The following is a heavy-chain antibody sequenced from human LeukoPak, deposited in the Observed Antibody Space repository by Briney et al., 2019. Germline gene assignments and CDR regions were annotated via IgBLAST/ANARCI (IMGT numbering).Heavy chain of an antibody. J-gene: IGHJ5*02. Sequence: ASVKVSCTASGYTFTSYYMHWVRQAPGQGLEWMGIINPSGGSTSYAQKFQGRVTMTRDMSTSTVYMELSSLRSEDTAVYYCARAHGSANWFDPWGQGTLVTVSS. CDR3: ARAHGSANWFDP. CDR2: INPSGGST. D-gene: IGHD3-10*01. CDR1: GYTFTSYY. V-gene: IGHV1-46*01.